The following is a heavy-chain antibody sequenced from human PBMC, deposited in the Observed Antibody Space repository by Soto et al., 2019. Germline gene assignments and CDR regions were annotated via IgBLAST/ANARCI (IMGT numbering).Heavy chain of an antibody. CDR1: GFIVSSNY. CDR2: IYSGGST. J-gene: IGHJ2*01. Sequence: GGSLRLSCAVSGFIVSSNYMSWVRQAPVKGLEWVSVIYSGGSTYYADSVKGRFTISRDNSKNTVCLQMNRRRAEDTAGYYCARDALYYYGSGSYYPGYFDLWGRGTLVTAPQ. V-gene: IGHV3-66*01. D-gene: IGHD3-10*01. CDR3: ARDALYYYGSGSYYPGYFDL.